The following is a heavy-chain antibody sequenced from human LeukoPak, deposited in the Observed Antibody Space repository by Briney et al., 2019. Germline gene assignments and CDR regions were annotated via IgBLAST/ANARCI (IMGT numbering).Heavy chain of an antibody. CDR1: GFTFSGFA. J-gene: IGHJ4*02. CDR2: ISGSGGST. CDR3: AKGFIVVVTAIRGYFDY. Sequence: PGGSLRLSCAASGFTFSGFAMSWVRQAPGKGLEWVSAISGSGGSTYYADSVKGRFTISRDNSKNTLYLQMNSLRAEDTAVYYCAKGFIVVVTAIRGYFDYWGQGTLVTVSS. D-gene: IGHD2-21*02. V-gene: IGHV3-23*01.